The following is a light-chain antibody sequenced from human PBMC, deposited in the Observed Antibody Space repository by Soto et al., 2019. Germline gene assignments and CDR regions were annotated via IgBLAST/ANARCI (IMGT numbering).Light chain of an antibody. V-gene: IGLV1-44*01. CDR3: AAWDESLKGWV. Sequence: QSVLAQPPSASGTPGQRVTISCSGSTSNIGSNTVSWYRQLPGTAPKVLMYGSDQRPSGVRDRFSGFTSGTSAYLAISGLQSEDEAHYYCAAWDESLKGWVLGGGTKLTVL. J-gene: IGLJ3*02. CDR2: GSD. CDR1: TSNIGSNT.